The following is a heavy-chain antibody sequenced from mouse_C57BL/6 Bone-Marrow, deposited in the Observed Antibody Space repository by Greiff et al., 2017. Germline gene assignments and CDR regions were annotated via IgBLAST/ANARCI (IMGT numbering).Heavy chain of an antibody. D-gene: IGHD2-2*01. Sequence: VQLQQSGAELVKPGASVKMSCKASGYTFTSYWITWVKQRPGQGLEWIGDIYPGSGSTNYNEKFKSKAILTVDTSSSTAYMRLSSLTAEDSAVYYCARSYGYVKGLDYWGQGTTLTFSS. CDR2: IYPGSGST. J-gene: IGHJ2*01. CDR1: GYTFTSYW. V-gene: IGHV1-55*01. CDR3: ARSYGYVKGLDY.